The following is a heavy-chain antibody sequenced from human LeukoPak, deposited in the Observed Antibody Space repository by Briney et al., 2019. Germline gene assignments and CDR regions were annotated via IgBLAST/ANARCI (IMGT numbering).Heavy chain of an antibody. V-gene: IGHV1-69*05. CDR1: GGTFSSYA. J-gene: IGHJ5*02. D-gene: IGHD6-19*01. CDR2: IIPIFGTA. CDR3: ARDGGQWPTYNWFDP. Sequence: SVKVSCKASGGTFSSYAISWVRQAPGQGLEWMGRIIPIFGTANYAQKFQGRVTITTDESTSTAYMELSSLRSEDTAVYYCARDGGQWPTYNWFDPWGQGTLVTVSS.